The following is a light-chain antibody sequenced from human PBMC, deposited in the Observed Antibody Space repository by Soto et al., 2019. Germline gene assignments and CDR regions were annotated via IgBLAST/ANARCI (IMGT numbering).Light chain of an antibody. CDR2: GAY. CDR3: QHYSTSRGA. CDR1: QSVSSN. J-gene: IGKJ1*01. Sequence: EIVLTQSPGTLSLSPGERATLSCRASQSVSSNLAWYQQKPGQAPRLLIYGAYTRATGIPARFSGSGSGTDFTLTISSLQSEDFAVYYCQHYSTSRGAFGQGTKVDIK. V-gene: IGKV3-15*01.